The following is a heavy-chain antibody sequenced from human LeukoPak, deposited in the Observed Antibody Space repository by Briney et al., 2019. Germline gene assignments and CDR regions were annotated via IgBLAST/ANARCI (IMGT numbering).Heavy chain of an antibody. J-gene: IGHJ4*02. V-gene: IGHV4-39*07. CDR3: ARAQYSSSWSFDY. D-gene: IGHD6-13*01. CDR2: IYYSGST. CDR1: GGSISSSSYY. Sequence: PSETLSLTCTVSGGSISSSSYYWGWIRQPPGKGLEWIGSIYYSGSTYYNPSLKSRVTMSVDTSKNQFSLKLSSVTAADTAVYYCARAQYSSSWSFDYWGQGTLVTVSS.